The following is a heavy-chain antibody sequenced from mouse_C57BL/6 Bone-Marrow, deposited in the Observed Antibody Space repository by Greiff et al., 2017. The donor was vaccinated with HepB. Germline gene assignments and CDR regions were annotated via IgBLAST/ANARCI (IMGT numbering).Heavy chain of an antibody. D-gene: IGHD1-1*01. CDR2: ISYDGSN. CDR3: ARLSYYYGSSSFAMDY. V-gene: IGHV3-6*01. J-gene: IGHJ4*01. CDR1: GYSITSGYY. Sequence: EVQVVESGPGLVKPSQSLSLTCSVTGYSITSGYYWNWIRQFPGNKLEWMGYISYDGSNNYNPSLKNRISITRDTSKNQFFLKLNSVTTEDTATYYCARLSYYYGSSSFAMDYWGQGTSVTVSS.